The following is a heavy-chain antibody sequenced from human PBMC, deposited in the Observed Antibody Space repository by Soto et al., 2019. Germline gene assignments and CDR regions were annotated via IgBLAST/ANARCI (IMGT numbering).Heavy chain of an antibody. CDR1: GDSASSNSAA. J-gene: IGHJ6*02. D-gene: IGHD6-19*01. CDR3: AREQWLKRGNYYYGLDV. V-gene: IGHV6-1*01. Sequence: PSQPLSLTCAISGDSASSNSAAWNWIRQSPSRGLKWLGRTYYRSKWHNDYAVSVKSRIIINPDTSKNQFSLQLNSVTPEDTAVYYCAREQWLKRGNYYYGLDVWGQGTTVTVSS. CDR2: TYYRSKWHN.